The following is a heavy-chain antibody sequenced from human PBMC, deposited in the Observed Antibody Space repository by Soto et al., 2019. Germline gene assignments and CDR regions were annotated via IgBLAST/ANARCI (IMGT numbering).Heavy chain of an antibody. Sequence: EVQLLESGGGLVQPGGSLRISCAASGFTFSSYAMSWVRQAPGKGLEWVSSISGSGDNTYYVDSVKGRFTISRDNSKNTLYLQMNSLRAEDTAVYYCAKGISRSSGWYPDFDYWGQGTLVTVSS. D-gene: IGHD6-19*01. CDR2: ISGSGDNT. J-gene: IGHJ4*02. CDR1: GFTFSSYA. V-gene: IGHV3-23*01. CDR3: AKGISRSSGWYPDFDY.